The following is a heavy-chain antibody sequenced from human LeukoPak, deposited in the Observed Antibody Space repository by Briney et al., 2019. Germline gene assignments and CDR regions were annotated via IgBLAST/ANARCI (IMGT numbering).Heavy chain of an antibody. CDR2: ITVSGDRT. D-gene: IGHD3-22*01. CDR1: GFTFSSYA. J-gene: IGHJ4*02. V-gene: IGHV3-23*01. CDR3: AKPYDSSAYLLFGY. Sequence: GGSLRLSCAASGFTFSSYAMSCVRQAPGMGLEWVSTITVSGDRTYYADSVKGRFTISRDNSKNTLYLQMNSLRAEDTAVYYCAKPYDSSAYLLFGYWGQGTLVTVSP.